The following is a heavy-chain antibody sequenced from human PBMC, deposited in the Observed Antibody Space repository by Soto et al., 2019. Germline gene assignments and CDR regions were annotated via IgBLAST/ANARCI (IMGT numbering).Heavy chain of an antibody. J-gene: IGHJ5*02. CDR2: INPRGGSK. Sequence: ASVKVSCKASGYTFTSSYMHWVRQEPGEEVQGMGRINPRGGSKSYAQKGQGRVTMTRDTSTSTIYMQRSSLRSEDTAVYYCARAPGASSLYWLDPCGQGTMVTVYS. D-gene: IGHD6-13*01. CDR3: ARAPGASSLYWLDP. V-gene: IGHV1-46*01. CDR1: GYTFTSSY.